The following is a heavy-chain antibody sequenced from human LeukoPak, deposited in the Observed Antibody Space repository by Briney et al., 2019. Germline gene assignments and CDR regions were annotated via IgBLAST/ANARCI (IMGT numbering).Heavy chain of an antibody. D-gene: IGHD1-20*01. J-gene: IGHJ4*02. Sequence: GGSLRLSCAASGFTFSTYTMHWVRQAPGKGLEWVALISSDGSNKYYADSVKGRFTISRDSSKNTLYLQMNSLRAEDTALYYCARDLTGTGDYWGQGALVTVSS. V-gene: IGHV3-30-3*01. CDR1: GFTFSTYT. CDR2: ISSDGSNK. CDR3: ARDLTGTGDY.